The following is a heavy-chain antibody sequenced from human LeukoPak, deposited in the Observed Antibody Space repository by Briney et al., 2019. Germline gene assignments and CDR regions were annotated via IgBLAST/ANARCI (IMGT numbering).Heavy chain of an antibody. J-gene: IGHJ6*03. V-gene: IGHV1-18*01. CDR1: GYTFTSYG. CDR3: ASSPRYYYMDV. CDR2: ISAYNGNT. Sequence: ASVKVSCKASGYTFTSYGISWVRQAPGQGLEWMGWISAYNGNTNYAQKLQGRVTMTTDTSTSTAYKELRSLRSDDTAVYYCASSPRYYYMDVWGKGTTVTVSS.